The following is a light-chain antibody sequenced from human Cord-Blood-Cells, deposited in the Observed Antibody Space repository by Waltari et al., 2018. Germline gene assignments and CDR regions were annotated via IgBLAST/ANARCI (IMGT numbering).Light chain of an antibody. J-gene: IGLJ1*01. Sequence: QSALTQPASVSGSPGQSITISCTGTSSDVGGYNYVSWYQQHPAKAPKLMLYDVSNRPSWVSILSTVSKSGNTASLTLGALQAEDEADYYCSSYTSSSTDVSGTGTKVTVL. CDR3: SSYTSSSTDV. V-gene: IGLV2-14*03. CDR1: SSDVGGYNY. CDR2: DVS.